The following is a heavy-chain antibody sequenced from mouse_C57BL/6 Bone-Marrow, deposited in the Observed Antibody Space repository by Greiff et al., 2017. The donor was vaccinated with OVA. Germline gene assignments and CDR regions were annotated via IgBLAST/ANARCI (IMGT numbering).Heavy chain of an antibody. CDR1: GYTFTYYY. CDR3: AREVDYAYDVFDY. D-gene: IGHD2-2*01. V-gene: IGHV1-75*01. CDR2: IFPGSGST. J-gene: IGHJ2*01. Sequence: VKLVESGPELVKPGASVKISCKASGYTFTYYYINWVKQRPGQGLEWIGWIFPGSGSTYYNEKFKGKATLTVDKSSSTAYMLLSSLTSEDSAVYFCAREVDYAYDVFDYWGQGTTLTVSS.